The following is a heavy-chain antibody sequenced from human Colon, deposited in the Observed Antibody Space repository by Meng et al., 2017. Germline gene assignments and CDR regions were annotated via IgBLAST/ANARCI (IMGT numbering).Heavy chain of an antibody. J-gene: IGHJ5*02. CDR2: INYTGST. V-gene: IGHV4-34*01. CDR3: ARRGLSGSFSP. Sequence: VQLHRGGSGLFKPPVTLSLTCGVYGGSLSCYYWYWIRQSPGKGLEWIGEINYTGSTSYNPSLRRRVTISLDTSKKQFSLRLGAVNAADTAVYYCARRGLSGSFSPWGQGTLVTVSS. D-gene: IGHD3-10*01. CDR1: GGSLSCYY.